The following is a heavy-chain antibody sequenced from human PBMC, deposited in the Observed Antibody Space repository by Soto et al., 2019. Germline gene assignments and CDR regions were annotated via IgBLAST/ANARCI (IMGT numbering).Heavy chain of an antibody. CDR2: INPNSGGT. D-gene: IGHD6-13*01. Sequence: GASVKVSCKASGYTFTGYYMHWVRQAPGQGLEWMGWINPNSGGTNYAQKFQGRVTMTRDTSISTAYMELSRLRSDDTAVYYCARGPPGQQLVRFWFDPWGQGTLVTVSS. CDR3: ARGPPGQQLVRFWFDP. CDR1: GYTFTGYY. V-gene: IGHV1-2*02. J-gene: IGHJ5*02.